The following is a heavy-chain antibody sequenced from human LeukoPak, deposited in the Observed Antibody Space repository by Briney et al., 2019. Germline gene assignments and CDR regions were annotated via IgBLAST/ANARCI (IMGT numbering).Heavy chain of an antibody. D-gene: IGHD3-3*01. CDR2: ISGSGGST. J-gene: IGHJ6*02. CDR1: GFTFSSYA. V-gene: IGHV3-23*01. CDR3: AKDAAYYDFWSGYSWYYYYYGMDV. Sequence: GGSLRLSCAASGFTFSSYAMSWVRQAPGKGLEWVSAISGSGGSTYYADSVKGRFTISRDNSKNTLYLQMDSLRAEDTAVYYCAKDAAYYDFWSGYSWYYYYYGMDVWGQGTTVTVSS.